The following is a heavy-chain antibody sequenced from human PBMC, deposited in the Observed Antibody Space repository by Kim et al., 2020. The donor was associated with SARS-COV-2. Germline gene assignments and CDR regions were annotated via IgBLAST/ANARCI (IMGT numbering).Heavy chain of an antibody. CDR1: GFTFSSYE. J-gene: IGHJ4*02. Sequence: GGSLRLSCAASGFTFSSYEMNWVRQAPGKGLEWVSYISSSGSTIYYADSVKGRFTISRDNAKNSLYLQMNSLRAEDTAVYYCARALEIWFGEPGPGLTGWGQGTLVTVSS. CDR2: ISSSGSTI. V-gene: IGHV3-48*03. CDR3: ARALEIWFGEPGPGLTG. D-gene: IGHD3-10*01.